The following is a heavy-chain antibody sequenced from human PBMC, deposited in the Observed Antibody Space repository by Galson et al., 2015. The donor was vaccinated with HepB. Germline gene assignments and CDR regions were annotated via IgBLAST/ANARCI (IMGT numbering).Heavy chain of an antibody. V-gene: IGHV3-7*03. J-gene: IGHJ4*02. Sequence: SLRLSCAASGFTFSGHWMSWVRQAPGKGLEWVANIKPDGSDTYYVDSVKGRFTISRDNAKNSLYLQMNSLRAEDTAVYYCARDGLWPRDHWGQGTLVTVAS. CDR2: IKPDGSDT. CDR3: ARDGLWPRDH. D-gene: IGHD2-21*01. CDR1: GFTFSGHW.